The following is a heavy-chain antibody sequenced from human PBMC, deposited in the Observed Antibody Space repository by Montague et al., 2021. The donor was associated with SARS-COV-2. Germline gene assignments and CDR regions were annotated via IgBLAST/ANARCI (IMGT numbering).Heavy chain of an antibody. CDR3: SRRGRLGYRTIAAAGSYWYFDP. CDR2: INHSGST. Sequence: SETLSLTCAVYGGSFSGYYWSWIRNPPGKGLGWIGEINHSGSTNYNPSPKSRVTISVDTSKNQFSLKLSSVTAADTAVYYCSRRGRLGYRTIAAAGSYWYFDPWGRGTLVTVSS. D-gene: IGHD6-13*01. CDR1: GGSFSGYY. J-gene: IGHJ2*01. V-gene: IGHV4-34*01.